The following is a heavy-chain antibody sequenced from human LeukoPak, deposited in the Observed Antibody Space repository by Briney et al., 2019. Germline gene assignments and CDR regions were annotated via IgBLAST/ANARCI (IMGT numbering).Heavy chain of an antibody. CDR2: IYHSGST. Sequence: WETPCLTCAVSGGSISSSNWWSWVRQPPGKGLEWIGEIYHSGSTNYNPSLKSRVTISIDKSKNQFSLKLSSVTAADTAVYYCARESGYYGSGSYYANWFDPWGQGTLVTPSS. J-gene: IGHJ5*02. CDR3: ARESGYYGSGSYYANWFDP. D-gene: IGHD3-10*01. V-gene: IGHV4-4*02. CDR1: GGSISSSNW.